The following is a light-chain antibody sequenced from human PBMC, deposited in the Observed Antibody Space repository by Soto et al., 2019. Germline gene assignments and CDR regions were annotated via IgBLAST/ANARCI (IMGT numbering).Light chain of an antibody. V-gene: IGLV2-23*02. CDR1: SSDVGSYNL. J-gene: IGLJ1*01. Sequence: QSALTQPASVSGSPGQSITISCTGTSSDVGSYNLVSWYQKHPGKAPKVMIYEVSKRPSGVPNRFSGSKSGNTASLTISGLQAEDEAEYYCCSYAGSSTYVFGTGAKVTVL. CDR2: EVS. CDR3: CSYAGSSTYV.